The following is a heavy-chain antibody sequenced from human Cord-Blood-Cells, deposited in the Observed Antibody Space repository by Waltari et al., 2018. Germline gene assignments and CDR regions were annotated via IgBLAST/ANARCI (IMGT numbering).Heavy chain of an antibody. CDR1: GGTFSSYA. CDR2: IIPIFGTA. Sequence: QVQLVQSGAEVKKPGSSVQVSCKASGGTFSSYAISWVRQAPGQGLEWMGGIIPIFGTANYAQKFQGRVTITADESTSTAYMELSSLRSEDTAVYYCARDSGRYQPDYFDYWGQGTLVTVSS. V-gene: IGHV1-69*01. J-gene: IGHJ4*02. D-gene: IGHD2-2*01. CDR3: ARDSGRYQPDYFDY.